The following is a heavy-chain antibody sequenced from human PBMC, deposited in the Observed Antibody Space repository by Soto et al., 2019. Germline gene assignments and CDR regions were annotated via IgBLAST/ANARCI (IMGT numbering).Heavy chain of an antibody. CDR1: GYTFTGYY. D-gene: IGHD2-2*01. CDR2: INPQTGGT. V-gene: IGHV1-2*02. J-gene: IGHJ6*02. CDR3: ARERYQVISDGMDV. Sequence: SVKVSCQASGYTFTGYYIHWVREAPGQGLEWMGWINPQTGGTSYAQKFQGRVTLSRDTSINTAYLELSRLTFDDAAVYFCARERYQVISDGMDVWGQGTTVTVSS.